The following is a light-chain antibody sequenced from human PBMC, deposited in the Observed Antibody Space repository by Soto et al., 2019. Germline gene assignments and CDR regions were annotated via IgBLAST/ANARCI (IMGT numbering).Light chain of an antibody. CDR2: GAS. CDR1: QSVSSSY. V-gene: IGKV3-20*01. Sequence: ELVLTQSPGPLSLSPGERATLSCRASQSVSSSYLAWYQQKPGQAPRLLIYGASISATGIPDRFSGSGSGADFTLTISRLEPEDFAVYYCQQYCSSPVNFGQGTKLESK. J-gene: IGKJ2*01. CDR3: QQYCSSPVN.